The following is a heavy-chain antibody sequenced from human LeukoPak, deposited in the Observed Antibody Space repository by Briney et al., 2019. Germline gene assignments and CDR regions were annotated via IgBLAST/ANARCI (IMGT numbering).Heavy chain of an antibody. J-gene: IGHJ4*02. CDR3: AREGSGSYLED. Sequence: AGTLTLSCAASGLTLRSDSMTWVCDAPGKGQEWVANIRAGRDTTCYADSVKGRFIVSRDTAKNSVYLQMNSLRAEDTAMYHCAREGSGSYLEDWGQGTLVTVSS. V-gene: IGHV3-48*04. D-gene: IGHD1-26*01. CDR2: IRAGRDTT. CDR1: GLTLRSDS.